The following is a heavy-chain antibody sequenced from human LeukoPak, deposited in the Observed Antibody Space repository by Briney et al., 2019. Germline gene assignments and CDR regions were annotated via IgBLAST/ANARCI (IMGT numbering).Heavy chain of an antibody. CDR2: IYTSGST. Sequence: SETLSLTCTVSGGSISSGSYYWSWIRQPAGKGLEWIGRIYTSGSTNYNPSLKSRVTISVDTSKNQFSLKLSSVTAADTAVYYCARGLTMVRGGNYYYMDVWGKGTTITVSS. CDR3: ARGLTMVRGGNYYYMDV. J-gene: IGHJ6*03. CDR1: GGSISSGSYY. D-gene: IGHD3-10*01. V-gene: IGHV4-61*02.